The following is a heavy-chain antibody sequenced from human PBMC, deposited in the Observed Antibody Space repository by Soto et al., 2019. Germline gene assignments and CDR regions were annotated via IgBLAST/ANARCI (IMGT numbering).Heavy chain of an antibody. CDR3: ARYQPYSTGYYYFDQ. V-gene: IGHV1-18*01. J-gene: IGHJ4*02. CDR2: ISGHNGHA. CDR1: GYNFTTYG. D-gene: IGHD6-19*01. Sequence: QVQLVQSGAEVKKPGASVKVSCKTSGYNFTTYGVSWVRQAPGQGLEWMGWISGHNGHANYAQTFQGRVTMTTDTSTTTAYMALRSLRSDDTAVYSCARYQPYSTGYYYFDQWGQGTLAIVTS.